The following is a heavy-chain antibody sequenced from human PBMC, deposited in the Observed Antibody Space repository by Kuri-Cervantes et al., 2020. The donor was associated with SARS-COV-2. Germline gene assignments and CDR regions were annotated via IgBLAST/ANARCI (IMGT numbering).Heavy chain of an antibody. CDR1: GGTFSSYA. CDR2: IIPIFGTA. V-gene: IGHV1-69*13. D-gene: IGHD2-2*01. J-gene: IGHJ6*03. Sequence: SVKVSCKASGGTFSSYAISWVRQAPGQGLEWTGRIIPIFGTANYAQKFQGRVTITADESTSTAYMELSSLRSEDTAVYYCARASTYCSSTSCYDYYYVDVWGKGTTVTVSS. CDR3: ARASTYCSSTSCYDYYYVDV.